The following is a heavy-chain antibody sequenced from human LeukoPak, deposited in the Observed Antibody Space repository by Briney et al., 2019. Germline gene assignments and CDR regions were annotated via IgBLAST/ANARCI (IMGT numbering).Heavy chain of an antibody. J-gene: IGHJ4*02. D-gene: IGHD3-10*01. Sequence: GGSLRLSCAASGFPFSAYSMNWVRQAPGKGLVWVSRINSDGSSTSYADSVKGRFTISRDNAKNTLYLQMNSLRAEDTAVYYCAPGGPFDYWGQGTLVTVSS. CDR1: GFPFSAYS. CDR3: APGGPFDY. V-gene: IGHV3-74*01. CDR2: INSDGSST.